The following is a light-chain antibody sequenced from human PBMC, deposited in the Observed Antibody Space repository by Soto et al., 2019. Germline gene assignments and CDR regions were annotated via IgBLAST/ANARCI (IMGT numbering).Light chain of an antibody. CDR1: QGIGDT. V-gene: IGKV3-15*01. CDR2: GAS. J-gene: IGKJ1*01. CDR3: QQSDFYSRT. Sequence: EVVMRQSPATLSVSPGEGATLSCRASQGIGDTLAWYQHKPGQAPRLLIYGASTRATGVPSRFSGSGSGTEFTLTISSLQPDDFATYYCQQSDFYSRTFGQGTKVDIK.